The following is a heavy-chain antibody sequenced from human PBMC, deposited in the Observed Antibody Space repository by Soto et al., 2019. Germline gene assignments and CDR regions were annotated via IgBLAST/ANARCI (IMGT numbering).Heavy chain of an antibody. J-gene: IGHJ4*02. CDR3: ARDQGADDSSGYYYPF. V-gene: IGHV7-4-1*01. CDR2: INTNTGNP. D-gene: IGHD3-22*01. Sequence: ASVKVSCKASGYTFTGYYMHWVRQAPGQGLEWMGWINTNTGNPTYAQGFTGRFVFSLDTSVSTAYLQICSLKAEDTAVYYCARDQGADDSSGYYYPFWGQGTLVTVSS. CDR1: GYTFTGYY.